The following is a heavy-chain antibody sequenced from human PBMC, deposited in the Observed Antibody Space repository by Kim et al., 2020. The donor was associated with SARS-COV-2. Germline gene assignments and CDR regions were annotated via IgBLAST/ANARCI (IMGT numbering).Heavy chain of an antibody. CDR3: AIGVMVFVIHVFDF. V-gene: IGHV3-33*01. CDR1: GFTFSSYG. D-gene: IGHD2-8*01. J-gene: IGHJ3*01. Sequence: GGSLRLSCAASGFTFSSYGMHLVRQAPGNVLDWVAVLWNDGSNKYYADSVKCRFTISRDNSKNTLYLQMNSLIAEDTALYDCAIGVMVFVIHVFDFWGQG. CDR2: LWNDGSNK.